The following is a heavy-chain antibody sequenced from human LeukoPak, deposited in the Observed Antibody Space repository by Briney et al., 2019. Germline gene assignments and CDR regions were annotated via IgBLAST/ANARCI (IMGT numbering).Heavy chain of an antibody. CDR3: ARADRPNWYFDL. CDR2: INSDGSST. CDR1: GFTFSSYC. V-gene: IGHV3-74*01. J-gene: IGHJ2*01. Sequence: QPGGSLRLSCTASGFTFSSYCMHWVRQAPGKGLVWVSRINSDGSSTSYADSVKGRFTISRDNAKNTLYLQMNSLGAEDTAMYYCARADRPNWYFDLWGRGTLVTVSS.